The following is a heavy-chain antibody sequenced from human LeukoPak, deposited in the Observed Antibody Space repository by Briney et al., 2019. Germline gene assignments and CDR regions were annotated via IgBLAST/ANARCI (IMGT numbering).Heavy chain of an antibody. CDR1: GYTFTSYG. Sequence: ASVKVSCKASGYTFTSYGISWLRQAPGQGLEWMGWISAYIGNTISAQKLQDRVTITTDTYTSTAYMELRRLRSDDTAVYYCARDRGNYYDSSGYYRPADYWGQGTLVTVSS. CDR2: ISAYIGNT. CDR3: ARDRGNYYDSSGYYRPADY. V-gene: IGHV1-18*01. D-gene: IGHD3-22*01. J-gene: IGHJ4*02.